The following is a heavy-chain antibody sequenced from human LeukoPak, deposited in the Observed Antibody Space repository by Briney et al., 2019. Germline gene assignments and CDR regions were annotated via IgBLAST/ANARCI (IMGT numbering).Heavy chain of an antibody. D-gene: IGHD2/OR15-2a*01. CDR1: GASISSGGYF. V-gene: IGHV4-61*02. J-gene: IGHJ4*02. Sequence: SETLSLTCTVSGASISSGGYFWTWIRQPAGKGLEWIGRLYTNGGATYNPSPKSRVTFSLDTSSQFSLKLTSVTAADTAVYFCARDDEAFGDSFDYWGPGTLVTVSS. CDR3: ARDDEAFGDSFDY. CDR2: LYTNGGA.